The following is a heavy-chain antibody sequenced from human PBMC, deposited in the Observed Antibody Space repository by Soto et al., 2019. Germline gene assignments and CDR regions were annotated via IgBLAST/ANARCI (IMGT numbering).Heavy chain of an antibody. CDR2: IYYSGST. Sequence: PSETLSTPCTVSCCSLSRGSYYWSWIRPPPGEGLGWIGYIYYSGSTNYNPSLKSRVTISVDTSKNQFSLKLSSVTAADTAVYYCARVSLITRTTKGYYYYGMDVWGQGTTVTVSS. J-gene: IGHJ6*02. CDR1: CCSLSRGSYY. D-gene: IGHD3-16*01. CDR3: ARVSLITRTTKGYYYYGMDV. V-gene: IGHV4-61*01.